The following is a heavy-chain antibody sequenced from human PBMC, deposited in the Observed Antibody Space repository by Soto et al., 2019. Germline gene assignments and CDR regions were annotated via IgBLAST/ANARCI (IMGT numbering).Heavy chain of an antibody. CDR3: ASDKESITDRLLQY. CDR2: ISAYNGNT. J-gene: IGHJ1*01. CDR1: GDTFASFG. D-gene: IGHD3-10*01. Sequence: ASVKVSCKASGDTFASFGFSWVRQAPGQGLEWLGWISAYNGNTHYAQKVRDRVTLTTDTSTNTAYMELRSLTPDDTAVYYCASDKESITDRLLQYWGQGNRVTVSS. V-gene: IGHV1-18*01.